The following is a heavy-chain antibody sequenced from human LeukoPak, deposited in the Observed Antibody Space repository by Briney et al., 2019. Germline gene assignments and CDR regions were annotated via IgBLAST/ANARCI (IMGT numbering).Heavy chain of an antibody. CDR3: ARGGIAAAFDP. D-gene: IGHD6-13*01. J-gene: IGHJ5*02. V-gene: IGHV4-34*01. CDR1: GGSFSGYY. CDR2: INHSGST. Sequence: KSSETLSLTCAVYGGSFSGYYWSWIRQPPGKGLEWIGEINHSGSTNYNPSLKSRVTISVDTSKNQFSLKLSSVTAADTAVYYCARGGIAAAFDPWGQGTLVTVSS.